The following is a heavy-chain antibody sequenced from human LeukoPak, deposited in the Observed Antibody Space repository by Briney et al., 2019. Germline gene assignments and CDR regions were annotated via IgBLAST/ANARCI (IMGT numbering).Heavy chain of an antibody. CDR1: GFTFSSYG. D-gene: IGHD3-10*01. CDR3: AREAFGSGSYPTPFDF. CDR2: IWYDERNK. Sequence: PGGSLRLSCAASGFTFSSYGMHWVRQAPGKGLEWVAVIWYDERNKYYADSVKGRFSISRDNSKNTLYLQMNSLRAEDTAVYYCAREAFGSGSYPTPFDFWGQGTLVTVSS. J-gene: IGHJ4*02. V-gene: IGHV3-33*01.